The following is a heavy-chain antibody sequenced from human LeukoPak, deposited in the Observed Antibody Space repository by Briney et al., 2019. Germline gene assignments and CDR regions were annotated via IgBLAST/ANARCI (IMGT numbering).Heavy chain of an antibody. Sequence: ASVKVSCKASGYTFTSYDINWVRQATGQGLEWMGWMNPNSGNTGYAQKFQGRVTITRNTSISTTCMELSSLRSEDTAVYYCARVTTIFGVVRSLAYWGQGTLVTVSS. D-gene: IGHD3-3*01. V-gene: IGHV1-8*03. CDR1: GYTFTSYD. J-gene: IGHJ4*02. CDR2: MNPNSGNT. CDR3: ARVTTIFGVVRSLAY.